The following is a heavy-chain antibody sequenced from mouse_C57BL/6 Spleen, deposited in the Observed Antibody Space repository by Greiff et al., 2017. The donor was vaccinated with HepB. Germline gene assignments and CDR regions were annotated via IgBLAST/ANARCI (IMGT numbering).Heavy chain of an antibody. CDR2: ISNGGGST. CDR3: ARQGGSTVVARYFDV. D-gene: IGHD1-1*01. V-gene: IGHV5-12*01. Sequence: EVKLVESGGGLVQPGGSLKLSCAASGFTFSDYYMYWVRQTPEKRLEWVAYISNGGGSTYYPDTVKGRFTISRDNAKNTLYLQMSRLKSEDTAMYYCARQGGSTVVARYFDVWGTGTTVTVSS. J-gene: IGHJ1*03. CDR1: GFTFSDYY.